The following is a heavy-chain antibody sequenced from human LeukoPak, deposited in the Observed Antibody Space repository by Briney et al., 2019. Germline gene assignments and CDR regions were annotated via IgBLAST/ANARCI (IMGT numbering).Heavy chain of an antibody. V-gene: IGHV3-74*01. D-gene: IGHD1-14*01. Sequence: GGSLRLSCAASGFTFSSYWMHWVLQGPGTGLEWVSRIKSDGSSTRYADSVKGRFTVSRDNAKNTLYLQMNSLRAEDTAVYFCASGPTGFAWGQGTLVTVSS. CDR2: IKSDGSST. CDR1: GFTFSSYW. CDR3: ASGPTGFA. J-gene: IGHJ5*02.